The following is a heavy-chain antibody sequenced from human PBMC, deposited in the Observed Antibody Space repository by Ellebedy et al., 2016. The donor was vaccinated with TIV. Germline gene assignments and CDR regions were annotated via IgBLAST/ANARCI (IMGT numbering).Heavy chain of an antibody. J-gene: IGHJ5*01. V-gene: IGHV3-43*01. Sequence: GESLKISCETSGFKFDDYTMFWVRQAPGKGLEWVSLISGDGSRTDYVDSVKGRFTISRDNAKNTVYLQMNTLRAEDTAVYYCARGLQLWGDSWGQGTLVTVPT. D-gene: IGHD5-24*01. CDR3: ARGLQLWGDS. CDR1: GFKFDDYT. CDR2: ISGDGSRT.